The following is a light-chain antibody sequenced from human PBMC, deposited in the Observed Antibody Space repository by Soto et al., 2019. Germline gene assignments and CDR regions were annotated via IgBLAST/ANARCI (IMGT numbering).Light chain of an antibody. Sequence: ETVMTQSPATLSVSPGERATLSCRASQSISSNLAWFQQKPGQAPRLLIYGASSRATGIPDRFSGSGSGTDFTLTISSLQSEDFAVYYCQQYNNWPALTFGGGTKVDIK. CDR3: QQYNNWPALT. CDR1: QSISSN. V-gene: IGKV3D-15*01. J-gene: IGKJ4*01. CDR2: GAS.